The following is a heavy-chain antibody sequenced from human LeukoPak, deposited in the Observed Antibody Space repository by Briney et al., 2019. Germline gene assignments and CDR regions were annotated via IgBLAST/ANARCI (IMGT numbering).Heavy chain of an antibody. CDR2: IYPGDSDT. CDR3: ARRGALWFGEGNAFDI. J-gene: IGHJ3*02. D-gene: IGHD3-10*01. Sequence: GESLKISCKGSGYSFTSYWIGWVRQMPGKGLEWMGIIYPGDSDTRYSPSFQGQVTISADKSISTAYLQWSSLKASDTAMYYCARRGALWFGEGNAFDIWGQGTRVTVSS. V-gene: IGHV5-51*01. CDR1: GYSFTSYW.